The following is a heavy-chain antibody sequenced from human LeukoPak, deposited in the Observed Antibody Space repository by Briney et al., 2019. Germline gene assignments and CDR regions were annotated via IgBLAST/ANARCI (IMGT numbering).Heavy chain of an antibody. CDR3: ATNYYDSSGSYPDFDY. CDR1: GFAFSSYA. V-gene: IGHV3-23*01. Sequence: GGSLRLSCAASGFAFSSYAMNWVRQAPVKRLEWVSTITGSGRNTYYADSVKGRFTISRDNSQNTLYLQMTTLRAEDTAIYYCATNYYDSSGSYPDFDYWGQGALVTVAS. CDR2: ITGSGRNT. D-gene: IGHD3-22*01. J-gene: IGHJ4*02.